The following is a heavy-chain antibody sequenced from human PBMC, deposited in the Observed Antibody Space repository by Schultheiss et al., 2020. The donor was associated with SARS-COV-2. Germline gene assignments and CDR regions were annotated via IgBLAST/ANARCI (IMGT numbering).Heavy chain of an antibody. Sequence: ASVKVSCKASGYTFTGYYMHWVRQAPGQGLEWMGIINPSGGSTSYAQKFQGRVTMTRDTSTSTVYMELSSLRSEDTAVYYCARDRGYSGSYYVGVRWYFDLWGRGTLVTVSS. J-gene: IGHJ2*01. D-gene: IGHD1-26*01. V-gene: IGHV1-46*01. CDR1: GYTFTGYY. CDR2: INPSGGST. CDR3: ARDRGYSGSYYVGVRWYFDL.